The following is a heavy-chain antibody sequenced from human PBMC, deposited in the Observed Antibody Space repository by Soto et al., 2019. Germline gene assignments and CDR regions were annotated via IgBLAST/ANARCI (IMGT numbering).Heavy chain of an antibody. J-gene: IGHJ4*02. CDR1: GFTVSNNY. CDR3: AAYSHKGY. CDR2: IYSGCST. Sequence: EEQLVESGGDLVQPGGSLRLSCAASGFTVSNNYMSWVRQAPGKGLEWVLLIYSGCSTYYADSVKGRFTISRDSSKNTLYLQMNSQRAEDTAMYYCAAYSHKGYWGQGTLVTVSS. V-gene: IGHV3-66*01. D-gene: IGHD3-16*01.